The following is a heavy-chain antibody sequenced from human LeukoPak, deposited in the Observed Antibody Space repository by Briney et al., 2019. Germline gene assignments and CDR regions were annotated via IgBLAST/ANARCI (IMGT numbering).Heavy chain of an antibody. CDR3: ARDRAVAAFDY. CDR1: GGSISSGDYY. J-gene: IGHJ4*02. CDR2: IYYSGST. D-gene: IGHD6-19*01. Sequence: SETLSLTCTVSGGSISSGDYYWSWIRQPPGKGLEWIGYIYYSGSTNYNPSLKSRVTISVDTSKNQFSLKLSSVTAADTAVYYCARDRAVAAFDYWGQGTLVTVSS. V-gene: IGHV4-61*08.